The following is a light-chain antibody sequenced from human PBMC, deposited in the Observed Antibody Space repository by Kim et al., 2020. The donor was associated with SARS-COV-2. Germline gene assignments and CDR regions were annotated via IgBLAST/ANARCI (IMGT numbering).Light chain of an antibody. Sequence: SATVGDRVTITGRASQSISDYLNWYQQKPGKAPELLIHAASTLHSGVPSRFSGSGSGTDFSLTITSLQPEDFATYYCQQNYNTPRTFGQGTKLEI. CDR2: AAS. J-gene: IGKJ2*01. CDR3: QQNYNTPRT. CDR1: QSISDY. V-gene: IGKV1-39*01.